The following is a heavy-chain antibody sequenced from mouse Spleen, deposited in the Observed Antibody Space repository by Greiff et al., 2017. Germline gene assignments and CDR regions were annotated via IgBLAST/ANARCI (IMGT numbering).Heavy chain of an antibody. CDR2: INPNNGGT. CDR1: GYTFTDYN. CDR3: ASGYGNYDWFAY. D-gene: IGHD2-1*01. J-gene: IGHJ3*01. V-gene: IGHV1-18*01. Sequence: VQLQQSGPELVKPGASVQIPCKASGYTFTDYNMDWVNQSHGKSLEWIGDINPNNGGTIYNQKFKGKATLTVDKSSSTAYMECRRMTSEDTAVYYCASGYGNYDWFAYWGQGTLVTVSA.